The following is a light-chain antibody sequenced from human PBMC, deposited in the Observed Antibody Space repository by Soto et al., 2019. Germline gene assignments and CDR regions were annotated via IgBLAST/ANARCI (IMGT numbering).Light chain of an antibody. Sequence: EIVLTQSPGTLSLSPGERDTLSCRVSQSVTSNYLAWYSQKPGQAPRLLIYGASSRVTGIPDRFSGSGSGTDFTLTISRLEPEDFAMYYCQQYDSSPITFGQGTRLEIK. J-gene: IGKJ5*01. CDR1: QSVTSNY. CDR3: QQYDSSPIT. CDR2: GAS. V-gene: IGKV3-20*01.